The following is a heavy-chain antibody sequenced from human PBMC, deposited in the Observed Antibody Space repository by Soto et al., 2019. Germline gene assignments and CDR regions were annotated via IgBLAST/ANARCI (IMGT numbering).Heavy chain of an antibody. CDR3: AGLHCSSTSCREGWWNYMDV. Sequence: GGSLRLSCAASGFTFSSYGVHWVRQAPGKGLEWVAVIWYDGSNKYYADSVKGRFTISRDNSKNTLYLQMNSLRAEDTAVYYCAGLHCSSTSCREGWWNYMDVWGKGTTVTVSS. CDR2: IWYDGSNK. D-gene: IGHD2-2*01. CDR1: GFTFSSYG. J-gene: IGHJ6*03. V-gene: IGHV3-33*01.